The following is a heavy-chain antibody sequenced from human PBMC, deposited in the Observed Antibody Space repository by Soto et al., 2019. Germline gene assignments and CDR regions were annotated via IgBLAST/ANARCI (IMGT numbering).Heavy chain of an antibody. V-gene: IGHV1-69*08. D-gene: IGHD5-12*01. CDR1: GGTFSSYT. Sequence: QVQLVQSGAEVKKPGSSVKVSCKASGGTFSSYTISWVRQAPGQGLEWMGRIIPILGIANYAQKFQGRVTITADKSTSTAYMELSSLRSEDTGVYYCARDWELSDGYNWGPYYYGMDVWGQGTTVTVSS. J-gene: IGHJ6*02. CDR2: IIPILGIA. CDR3: ARDWELSDGYNWGPYYYGMDV.